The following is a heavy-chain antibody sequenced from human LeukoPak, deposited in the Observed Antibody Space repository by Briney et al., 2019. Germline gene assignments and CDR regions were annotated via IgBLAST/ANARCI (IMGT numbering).Heavy chain of an antibody. V-gene: IGHV3-9*01. Sequence: PGRSLRLSCAASGFTLDDYAMDWVRQAPGKGLEWVSGISWNSGRIGYADSVKGRFTISRDNSKNTLYLQMNSLRAEDTAVYYCARDSNSSSWYRSPFNFDYWGQGTLVTVSS. CDR3: ARDSNSSSWYRSPFNFDY. CDR2: ISWNSGRI. CDR1: GFTLDDYA. J-gene: IGHJ4*02. D-gene: IGHD6-13*01.